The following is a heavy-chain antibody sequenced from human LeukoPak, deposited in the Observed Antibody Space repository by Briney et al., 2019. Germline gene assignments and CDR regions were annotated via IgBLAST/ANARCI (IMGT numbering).Heavy chain of an antibody. CDR2: INHSGST. J-gene: IGHJ4*02. CDR3: ARGSSGSYL. Sequence: SETLSLTCAVYGGSFSGYYWSWIRQPPGKGLEWIGEINHSGSTNYNPSLKSRVTISVDTSKNQFSLKLSSVTAADTAMYYCARGSSGSYLWGQGTLVTVSS. V-gene: IGHV4-34*01. CDR1: GGSFSGYY. D-gene: IGHD3-10*01.